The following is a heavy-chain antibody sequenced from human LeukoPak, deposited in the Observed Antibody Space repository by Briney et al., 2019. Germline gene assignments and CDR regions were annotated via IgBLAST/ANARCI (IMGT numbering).Heavy chain of an antibody. V-gene: IGHV4-30-4*08. CDR3: ARDGGGGEDYYYYYYMDV. D-gene: IGHD2-21*01. CDR2: IYYSGST. CDR1: GFTFSSYA. Sequence: LRLSCAASGFTFSSYAMSWIRQPPGKGLEWIGYIYYSGSTYYNPSLKSRVTISVDTSKNQFPLKLSSVTAADTAVYYCARDGGGGEDYYYYYYMDVWGKGTTVTVSS. J-gene: IGHJ6*03.